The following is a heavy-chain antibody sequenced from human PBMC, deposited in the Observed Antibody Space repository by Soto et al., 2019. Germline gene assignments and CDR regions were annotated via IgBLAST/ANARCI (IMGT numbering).Heavy chain of an antibody. CDR1: GGTFSSYT. CDR3: AREAGPRDPYYYYYGMDV. CDR2: IIPILGIA. J-gene: IGHJ6*02. D-gene: IGHD6-13*01. Sequence: QVQLVQSGAEVKKPGSSVKVSCKASGGTFSSYTISWVRQAPGQGLEWMGRIIPILGIANYAQKFQGRVTITADKSTSTAYMELSSLRSEDTAVYYCAREAGPRDPYYYYYGMDVWGQGTTVTVSS. V-gene: IGHV1-69*08.